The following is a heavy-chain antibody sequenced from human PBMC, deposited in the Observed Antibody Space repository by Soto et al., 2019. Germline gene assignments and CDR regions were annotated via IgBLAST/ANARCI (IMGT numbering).Heavy chain of an antibody. V-gene: IGHV3-74*01. Sequence: GGSLRLSCAASGFTFSSYWMHWVRQAPGKGLVWVSRINSDGSSTSYADSVKGRFTISRDNAKNTLYLQMNSLRAEDTAVYYCASLGSGWYGMVDYWGQGTLVTVSS. CDR2: INSDGSST. D-gene: IGHD6-19*01. CDR3: ASLGSGWYGMVDY. CDR1: GFTFSSYW. J-gene: IGHJ4*02.